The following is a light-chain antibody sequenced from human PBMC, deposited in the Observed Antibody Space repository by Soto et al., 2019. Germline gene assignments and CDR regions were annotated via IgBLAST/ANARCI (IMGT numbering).Light chain of an antibody. J-gene: IGLJ3*02. CDR1: SSHLGATYD. CDR3: QAFDNSLSASGV. Sequence: QSVLTRPPSVSGAPWQRVTISCAGSSSHLGATYDIHWYQQLPGAAPRLLIYGNSNRPSGVPDRFAGSKSGTSASLAIIGLRVEDEGIYYCQAFDNSLSASGVFGGGTKVTVL. V-gene: IGLV1-40*01. CDR2: GNS.